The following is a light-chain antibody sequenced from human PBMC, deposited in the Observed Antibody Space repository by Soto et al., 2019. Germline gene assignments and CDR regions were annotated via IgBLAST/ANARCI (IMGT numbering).Light chain of an antibody. Sequence: EIVLTQSPGTLSLSPGERATLSCRASQSVSSNNLAWYQQRPGQAPRVVIYGASTRATGIPERFSGSGSGTDFTLTISRLEPEDFAVYYCQQYGLSLTFGGGTKLDIK. CDR3: QQYGLSLT. CDR1: QSVSSNN. J-gene: IGKJ4*01. V-gene: IGKV3-20*01. CDR2: GAS.